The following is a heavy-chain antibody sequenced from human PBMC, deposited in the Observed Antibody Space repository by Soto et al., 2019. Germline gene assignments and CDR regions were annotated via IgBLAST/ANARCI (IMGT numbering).Heavy chain of an antibody. CDR1: GYTFTSYG. CDR2: ISAYNGNT. J-gene: IGHJ4*02. D-gene: IGHD3-22*01. Sequence: QVQLVQSGAEVKKPGASVKVSCKASGYTFTSYGISWVRQAPGQGLEWMGWISAYNGNTNYAQKLQGRVTLTTDTSTSNAYMELRSLRSDDTAVYYCARESPYCYDSSGYYQYYFDYWGQGTLVTVSS. V-gene: IGHV1-18*01. CDR3: ARESPYCYDSSGYYQYYFDY.